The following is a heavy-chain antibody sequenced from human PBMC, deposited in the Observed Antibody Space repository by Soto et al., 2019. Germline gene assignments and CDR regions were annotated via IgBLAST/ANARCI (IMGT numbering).Heavy chain of an antibody. CDR2: IYYSGST. Sequence: SETLSLTCTVSGGSISSGGYYWSWIRQQPGKGLEWIGYIYYSGSTYYNPSLKSLVTISVDTSKNQFSLKLSSVTAADTAVYYCAGGARYCSGGSCYSQYSRGVGYYGMDVWGQGTTVTVSS. CDR1: GGSISSGGYY. D-gene: IGHD2-15*01. J-gene: IGHJ6*02. V-gene: IGHV4-31*01. CDR3: AGGARYCSGGSCYSQYSRGVGYYGMDV.